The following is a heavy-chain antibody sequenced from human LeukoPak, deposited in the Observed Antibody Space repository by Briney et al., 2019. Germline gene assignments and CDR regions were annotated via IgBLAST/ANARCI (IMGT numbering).Heavy chain of an antibody. CDR1: GFTFSSYA. CDR3: ASQLLIAAAGTVEFDP. J-gene: IGHJ5*02. Sequence: PGGSLRLSCAASGFTFSSYAMSWVRQAPGKGLEWVSYISSSSSTIYYADSVKGRFTISRDNAKNSLYLQMNSLRDEDTAVYYCASQLLIAAAGTVEFDPWGQGTLVTVSS. D-gene: IGHD6-13*01. CDR2: ISSSSSTI. V-gene: IGHV3-48*02.